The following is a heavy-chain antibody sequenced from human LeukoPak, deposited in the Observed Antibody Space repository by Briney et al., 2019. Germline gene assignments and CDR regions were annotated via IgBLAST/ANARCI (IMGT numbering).Heavy chain of an antibody. J-gene: IGHJ5*02. CDR1: GYTLTAYY. V-gene: IGHV1-18*04. D-gene: IGHD3-3*01. CDR2: ISIYNGNT. CDR3: ARITYDFWSGYYMPDDP. Sequence: RASVKVSCKASGYTLTAYYIYWVRQAPGQGLEWMGWISIYNGNTDYAQKLRGRVTMTTDTSTSTAYMELRSLRSDDTAVYYCARITYDFWSGYYMPDDPWGQGTLVTVSS.